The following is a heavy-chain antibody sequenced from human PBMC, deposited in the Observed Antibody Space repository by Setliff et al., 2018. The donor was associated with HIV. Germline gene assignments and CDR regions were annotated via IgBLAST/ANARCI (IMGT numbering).Heavy chain of an antibody. Sequence: SETLSLTCTVSGGSIRSSDYYWGWIRQPPGKGLEWIGSIDYSGSAYYNPSFKSRVTISADTSKNQISLNLSSVTAADTAVYYCPLTSTWYYYHYYGVDVWGQGTTVTV. D-gene: IGHD6-13*01. J-gene: IGHJ6*02. CDR1: GGSIRSSDYY. CDR3: PLTSTWYYYHYYGVDV. V-gene: IGHV4-39*07. CDR2: IDYSGSA.